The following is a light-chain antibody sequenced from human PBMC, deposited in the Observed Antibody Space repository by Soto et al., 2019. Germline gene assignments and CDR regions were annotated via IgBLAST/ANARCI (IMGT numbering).Light chain of an antibody. V-gene: IGLV2-8*01. CDR3: SSYGGRDNAI. J-gene: IGLJ2*01. CDR1: SSDIGTFDY. Sequence: QSALTQPPSASGSLGQSVTISCTGTSSDIGTFDYVSWYQHHPGKVPRLIIYDVIDRPSGVPDRFSGSKSGNTASLTVSGLRADDEADYYWSSYGGRDNAIFGGGTKLTVL. CDR2: DVI.